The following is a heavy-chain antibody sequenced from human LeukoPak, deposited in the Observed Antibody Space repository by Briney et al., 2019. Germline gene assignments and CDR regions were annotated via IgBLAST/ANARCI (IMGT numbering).Heavy chain of an antibody. D-gene: IGHD3-22*01. V-gene: IGHV4-31*03. CDR2: TYYSGST. Sequence: PSETLSLTCTVSGGSISSGGYYWSWIRQHPGKGLEWIGYTYYSGSTYYNPSLKSRVTISVDTSKNQFSLKLSSLTAADTAVYYCARGQISSGYYLGYYGMDVWGQGTTVTVSS. CDR1: GGSISSGGYY. J-gene: IGHJ6*02. CDR3: ARGQISSGYYLGYYGMDV.